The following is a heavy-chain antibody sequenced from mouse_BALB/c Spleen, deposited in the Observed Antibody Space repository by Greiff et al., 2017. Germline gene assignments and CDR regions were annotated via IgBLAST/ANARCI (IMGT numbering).Heavy chain of an antibody. J-gene: IGHJ4*01. Sequence: EVKLMESGGDLVKPGGSLKLSCAASGFTFSSYGMSWVRQTPDKRLEWVATISSGGSYTYYPDSVKGRFTISRDNAKNTLYLQMSSLKSEDTAMYYCARHLYYGNYDYAMDYWGQGTSVTVSS. CDR1: GFTFSSYG. CDR2: ISSGGSYT. CDR3: ARHLYYGNYDYAMDY. D-gene: IGHD2-1*01. V-gene: IGHV5-6*01.